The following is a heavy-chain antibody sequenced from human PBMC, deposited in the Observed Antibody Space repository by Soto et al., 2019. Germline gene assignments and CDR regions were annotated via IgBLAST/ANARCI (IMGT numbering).Heavy chain of an antibody. CDR1: GFTFSSYA. CDR3: AKDPGYYDFWSGYTAAAGFDP. V-gene: IGHV3-23*01. CDR2: ISGSGGST. J-gene: IGHJ5*02. Sequence: GGSLRLSCAASGFTFSSYAMSWVRQAPGKGLEWVSAISGSGGSTYYADSVKGRFTISRDNSKNTLYLQMNSLRAEDTAVYYCAKDPGYYDFWSGYTAAAGFDPWGQGTLVTVSS. D-gene: IGHD3-3*01.